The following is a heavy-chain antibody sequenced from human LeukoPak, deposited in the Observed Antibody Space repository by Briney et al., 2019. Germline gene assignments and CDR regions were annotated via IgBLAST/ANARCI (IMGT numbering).Heavy chain of an antibody. V-gene: IGHV3-23*01. CDR2: ISGSGATT. J-gene: IGHJ6*03. D-gene: IGHD2-15*01. CDR3: ARNSGGYCSGGSCAYYYYYIDV. CDR1: GFTFSSYA. Sequence: GGSLRLSCAASGFTFSSYAMNWVRQAPGKGLEWVSGISGSGATTYYADSVKGRLTISRDNAKNTLYLQMNSLRAEDTAVYYCARNSGGYCSGGSCAYYYYYIDVWGKGTTVTVSS.